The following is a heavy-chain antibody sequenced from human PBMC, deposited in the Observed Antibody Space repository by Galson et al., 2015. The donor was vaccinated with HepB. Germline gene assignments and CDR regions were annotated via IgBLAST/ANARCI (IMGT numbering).Heavy chain of an antibody. D-gene: IGHD6-19*01. CDR2: IHHSGTI. V-gene: IGHV4-38-2*02. CDR1: GSSIRSGYY. CDR3: ARDVAGHLDY. Sequence: LSLTCTVSGSSIRSGYYWGWIRQPPGKGLEWIGSIHHSGTIYQNPSLKSRLTISVDSSKNQFSLKLNSVTAADTAVYYCARDVAGHLDYWGQGTLVTVYS. J-gene: IGHJ4*02.